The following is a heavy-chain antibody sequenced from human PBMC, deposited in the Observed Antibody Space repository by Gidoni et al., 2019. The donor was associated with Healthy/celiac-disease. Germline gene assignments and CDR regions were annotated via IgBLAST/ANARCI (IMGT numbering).Heavy chain of an antibody. D-gene: IGHD4-17*01. CDR1: GGTFSSYA. CDR2: IIPIFGTA. Sequence: QVQLVQSGAEVKKPGSSVKVSCKASGGTFSSYAISWVRQAPGQGLEWMGGIIPIFGTANYAQKFQGRVTITADESTSTAYMELSSLRSEDTAVYYCARDAYGLTRGGYYYYYMDVWGKGTTVTVSS. V-gene: IGHV1-69*01. J-gene: IGHJ6*03. CDR3: ARDAYGLTRGGYYYYYMDV.